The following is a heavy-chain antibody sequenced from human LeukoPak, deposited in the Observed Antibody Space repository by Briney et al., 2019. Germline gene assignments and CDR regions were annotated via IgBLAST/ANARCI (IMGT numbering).Heavy chain of an antibody. Sequence: GGSLRLSCAASGFTFSSYSMNWVRQAPGKGLEWVSSISSSSSYIYYADSVKGRFTISRDNAKNSLYLQMNSLRAEDTAVYYCARDSSGYYPNPDAFDIWGQGTMVTVSS. CDR3: ARDSSGYYPNPDAFDI. D-gene: IGHD3-22*01. J-gene: IGHJ3*02. CDR1: GFTFSSYS. CDR2: ISSSSSYI. V-gene: IGHV3-21*01.